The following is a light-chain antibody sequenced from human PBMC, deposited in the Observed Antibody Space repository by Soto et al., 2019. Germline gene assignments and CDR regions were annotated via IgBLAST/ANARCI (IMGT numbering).Light chain of an antibody. J-gene: IGLJ1*01. V-gene: IGLV1-36*01. Sequence: QAVVTQPPSVSAAPRQRVSISCSGSSANIGNNAVNWYQQLPGKAPKLLIYFDDLLPSGVSNRFSGSKSGTSASLAISGLQTEDEADYYCAAWEGSLNAYVFGTGTKVTVL. CDR1: SANIGNNA. CDR3: AAWEGSLNAYV. CDR2: FDD.